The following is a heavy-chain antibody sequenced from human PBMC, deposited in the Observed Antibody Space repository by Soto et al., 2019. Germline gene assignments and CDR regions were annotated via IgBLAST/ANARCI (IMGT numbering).Heavy chain of an antibody. Sequence: SETLSLTCTVSGGSISSYYWSWIRQPAGKGLEWIGRIYTSGSTNYNPSLKSRVTMSVDTSKNQFSLKLSSVTAADTAVYYCARVGKFDYYYYYSMDVWGQGTTVTVSS. V-gene: IGHV4-4*07. J-gene: IGHJ6*02. CDR2: IYTSGST. CDR1: GGSISSYY. D-gene: IGHD3-16*01. CDR3: ARVGKFDYYYYYSMDV.